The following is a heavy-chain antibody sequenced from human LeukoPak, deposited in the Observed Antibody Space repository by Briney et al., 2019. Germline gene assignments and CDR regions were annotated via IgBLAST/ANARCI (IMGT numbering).Heavy chain of an antibody. V-gene: IGHV1-46*01. CDR2: INPSGGST. J-gene: IGHJ1*01. CDR1: GYTFTSYY. CDR3: ASSGWTQYFEH. Sequence: GASVKVSCKASGYTFTSYYMHWVRQAPGQGLEWMGIINPSGGSTSYAQKFQGRVTMTRDTSTSTVYMELSSLRSEGTAVYYCASSGWTQYFEHWGQGTLVTVSS. D-gene: IGHD6-19*01.